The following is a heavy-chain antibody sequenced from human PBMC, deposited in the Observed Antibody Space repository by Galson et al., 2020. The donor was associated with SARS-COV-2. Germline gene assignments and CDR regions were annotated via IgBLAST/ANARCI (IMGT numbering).Heavy chain of an antibody. CDR3: ARDVWVQGNSGWLSYFDY. V-gene: IGHV6-1*01. CDR2: TYYRSKWYN. D-gene: IGHD6-19*01. J-gene: IGHJ4*02. CDR1: GDSVSSNSAA. Sequence: SQTLSLTCAISGDSVSSNSAAWNWIRQSPSRGLEWLGRTYYRSKWYNDYAVSVKSRITINPDTSKNQFSLQLNSVTPEDTAVYYCARDVWVQGNSGWLSYFDYWGQGTLVTVSS.